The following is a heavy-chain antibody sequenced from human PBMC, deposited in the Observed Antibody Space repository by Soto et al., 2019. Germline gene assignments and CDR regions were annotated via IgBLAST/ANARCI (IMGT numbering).Heavy chain of an antibody. J-gene: IGHJ3*02. CDR2: IYYSGST. CDR1: GGSISSYY. CDR3: ARVWGGAFDI. D-gene: IGHD3-10*01. Sequence: SETLSLTCTVSGGSISSYYWSLIRQPPGKGLEWIGYIYYSGSTNYNPSLKSRVTISVDTSKNQFSLKLSSVTAADTAVYYCARVWGGAFDIWGQGTMLTVSS. V-gene: IGHV4-59*01.